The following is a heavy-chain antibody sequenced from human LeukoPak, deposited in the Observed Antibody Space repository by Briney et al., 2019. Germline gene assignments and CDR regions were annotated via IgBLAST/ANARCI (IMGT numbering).Heavy chain of an antibody. CDR1: GGSFSGYY. D-gene: IGHD1-26*01. CDR3: AREPGLWFDP. Sequence: PSETLPLTCAVYGGSFSGYYWSWIRQPPGKGLEWIGEINHSGSTNYNPSLKSRVTISVDTSKNQFSLKLSSVTAADTAVYYCAREPGLWFDPWGQGTLVTVSS. V-gene: IGHV4-34*01. J-gene: IGHJ5*02. CDR2: INHSGST.